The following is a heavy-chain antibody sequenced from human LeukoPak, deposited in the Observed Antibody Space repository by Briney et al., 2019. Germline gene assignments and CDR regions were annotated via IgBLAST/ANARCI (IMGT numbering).Heavy chain of an antibody. CDR3: AKWMSRVQAFDI. Sequence: GGSLRLSCAASGFTFSSYAMSWVRQAPGKGLEWVACIGGSAGAIYYRDSVKGRFTISRDNSKSTLYLQMNSLRADDTAVYFCAKWMSRVQAFDIWGQGTMVTVSS. J-gene: IGHJ3*02. CDR1: GFTFSSYA. V-gene: IGHV3-23*01. D-gene: IGHD5-12*01. CDR2: IGGSAGAI.